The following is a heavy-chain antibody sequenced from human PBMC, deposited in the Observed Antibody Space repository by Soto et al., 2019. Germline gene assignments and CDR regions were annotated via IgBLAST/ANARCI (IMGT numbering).Heavy chain of an antibody. J-gene: IGHJ5*02. CDR3: ARAGLRFLEWFDNWFDP. V-gene: IGHV1-18*01. CDR2: ISADNGKT. Sequence: ASVKVSCKTSGYTFTNYGITWVRQAPGQGLEWMGWISADNGKTNYAQKLQDRVTMTTDTSTSTAYMELSSLRSEDTAVYYCARAGLRFLEWFDNWFDPWGQGTLVTVYS. D-gene: IGHD3-3*01. CDR1: GYTFTNYG.